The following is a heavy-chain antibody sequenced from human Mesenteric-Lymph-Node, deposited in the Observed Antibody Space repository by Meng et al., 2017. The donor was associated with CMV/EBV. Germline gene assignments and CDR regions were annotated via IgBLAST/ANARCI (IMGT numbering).Heavy chain of an antibody. CDR2: IRNSGSYM. V-gene: IGHV3-21*01. J-gene: IGHJ6*02. D-gene: IGHD1-7*01. CDR3: ARKSGTTGYSYYGMDV. CDR1: GFSFSDYN. Sequence: GGSLRLSCAASGFSFSDYNMNWVRQAPGKGLEWVSFIRNSGSYMYYADSVKGRFTISRDNAKNTVYLQMNSLRAEDTAVYYCARKSGTTGYSYYGMDVWGQGTTVTVSS.